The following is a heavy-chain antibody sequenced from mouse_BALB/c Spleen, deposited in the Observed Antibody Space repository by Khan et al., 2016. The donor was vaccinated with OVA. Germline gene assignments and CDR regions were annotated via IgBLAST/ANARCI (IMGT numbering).Heavy chain of an antibody. J-gene: IGHJ4*01. CDR2: ISYSGST. D-gene: IGHD1-1*01. V-gene: IGHV3-2*02. CDR3: SRKNYYGYAMDY. Sequence: EVQLQESGPGLVKPSQSLSLTCTVTGYSITSGYAWNWIRQFPGNKLEWMGYISYSGSTSYNPSLRSRISITRDTSKNQFFLQLNSVTTEDTATYYRSRKNYYGYAMDYWGQGTSVTVSA. CDR1: GYSITSGYA.